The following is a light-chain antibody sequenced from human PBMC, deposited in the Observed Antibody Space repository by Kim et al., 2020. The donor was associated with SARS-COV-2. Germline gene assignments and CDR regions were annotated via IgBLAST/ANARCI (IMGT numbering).Light chain of an antibody. Sequence: GQKGTIACSGSTTNIGNNFVSWYQQLPGTAPKRILYDSDKRPSGIPDRFSGSKSGTSATLGITGLQTGDEADYYCGTWDTSLSAWVFGGGTQLTVL. CDR3: GTWDTSLSAWV. CDR1: TTNIGNNF. V-gene: IGLV1-51*01. J-gene: IGLJ3*02. CDR2: DSD.